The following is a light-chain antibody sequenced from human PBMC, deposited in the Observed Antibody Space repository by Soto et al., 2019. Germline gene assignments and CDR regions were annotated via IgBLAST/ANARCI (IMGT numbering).Light chain of an antibody. J-gene: IGKJ1*01. V-gene: IGKV1-5*01. CDR2: AAS. CDR3: QQYNSYWT. Sequence: DIQMTQSPSSLSASVGDRVTITCRASQGIMSEWGLYQQKPVKAPKLLIYAASTLVRGVPSRFSGSGSGTEFTLTISSLQPDEFATYYCQQYNSYWTFGQGTKVDIK. CDR1: QGIMSE.